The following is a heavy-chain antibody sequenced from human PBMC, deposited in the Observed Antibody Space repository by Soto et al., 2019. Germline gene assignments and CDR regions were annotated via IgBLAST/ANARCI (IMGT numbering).Heavy chain of an antibody. CDR2: IYSGGST. CDR3: ARGKGYCSGGSCYDLGFADV. V-gene: IGHV3-53*04. Sequence: GGSLRLSCAASGFTVSSNYMSWVRQAPGKGLEWVSVIYSGGSTYYADSVKGRFTISRHNSKNTLYLQMNSLRAEDTAVYYCARGKGYCSGGSCYDLGFADVWGKGTTVTVSS. J-gene: IGHJ6*04. CDR1: GFTVSSNY. D-gene: IGHD2-15*01.